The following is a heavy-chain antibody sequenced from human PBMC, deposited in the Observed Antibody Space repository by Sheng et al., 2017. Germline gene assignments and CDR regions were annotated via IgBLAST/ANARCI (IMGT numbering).Heavy chain of an antibody. V-gene: IGHV3-30*03. CDR2: ISYDGINK. J-gene: IGHJ5*02. D-gene: IGHD3-10*01. CDR3: ARDRMLRGETGWFDP. Sequence: VRLVDSGGGLVQPGGSLRLSCAASGFTFSNYEMNWVRQAPGKGLEWVAIISYDGINKYYAESVKGRFTISRDNSRNTLFLQMRSLTVEDTAFYYCARDRMLRGETGWFDPWGQGTLVTVSS. CDR1: GFTFSNYE.